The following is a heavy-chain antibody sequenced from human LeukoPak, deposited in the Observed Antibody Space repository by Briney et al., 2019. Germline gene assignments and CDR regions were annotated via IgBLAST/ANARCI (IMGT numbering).Heavy chain of an antibody. CDR1: GFTFSSYW. CDR3: ARGSYYDSSGYSDFDY. CDR2: INSDGSST. V-gene: IGHV3-74*01. J-gene: IGHJ4*02. Sequence: PGGSLRLSCAASGFTFSSYWMTWVRQAPGKGLVWVSRINSDGSSTSYADSVKGRFTISRDNAKNTLYLQMNSLRAEDTAVYYCARGSYYDSSGYSDFDYWGQGTLVTVSS. D-gene: IGHD3-22*01.